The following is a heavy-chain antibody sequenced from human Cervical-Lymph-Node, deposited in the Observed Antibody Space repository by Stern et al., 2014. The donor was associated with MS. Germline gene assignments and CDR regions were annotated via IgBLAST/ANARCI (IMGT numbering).Heavy chain of an antibody. Sequence: QVQLVQSGSVAKKPGSSVKVSCKVSGGTFSTERISWVRQAPGQGLEWMGSIIPIFGPADYPRQFQDRVAIIADESTSEVHMELSSLRSEDTGVYYCARLGSGYDSSYLDFWGQGSLVTVSS. V-gene: IGHV1-69*01. D-gene: IGHD5-12*01. J-gene: IGHJ4*02. CDR2: IIPIFGPA. CDR3: ARLGSGYDSSYLDF. CDR1: GGTFSTER.